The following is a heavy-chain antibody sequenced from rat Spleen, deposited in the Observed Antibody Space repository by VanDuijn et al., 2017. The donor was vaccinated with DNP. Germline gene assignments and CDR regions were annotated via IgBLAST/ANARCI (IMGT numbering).Heavy chain of an antibody. Sequence: EVQLVESDGGLVQPGRSLKLSCAVSGFTFSDYYMAWVRQAPAKGLEWVATISYDGSSTYYRDSVKGRFTISRDNAKSTLYLQMDSLRSEDTATYYCARRVLDSFDNWGQGVMVTVSS. CDR3: ARRVLDSFDN. CDR2: ISYDGSST. J-gene: IGHJ2*01. CDR1: GFTFSDYY. V-gene: IGHV5-7*01.